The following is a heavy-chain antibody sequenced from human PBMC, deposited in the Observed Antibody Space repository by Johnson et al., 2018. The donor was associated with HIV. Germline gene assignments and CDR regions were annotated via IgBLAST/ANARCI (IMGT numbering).Heavy chain of an antibody. V-gene: IGHV3-30-3*01. CDR1: GFTFSSYA. Sequence: QVLLVESGGGVVQPGRSLRLSCAASGFTFSSYAMHWVRQAPGKGLEWVAVISYDGSTKYYADSVKGRFTISRDNSKNTLYLQMNSLRAEDTAVYYCAKEQSVVVIGIGAFDIWGQGTMVTVSS. D-gene: IGHD3-22*01. CDR2: ISYDGSTK. CDR3: AKEQSVVVIGIGAFDI. J-gene: IGHJ3*02.